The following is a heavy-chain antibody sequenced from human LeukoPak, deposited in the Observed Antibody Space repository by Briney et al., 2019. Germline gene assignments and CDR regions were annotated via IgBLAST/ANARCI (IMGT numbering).Heavy chain of an antibody. Sequence: SETLSLTCSVSGGSISSSSYHWGWIRQSPGQGLEWIGSMYYRGTTYENSSLKSRLTLSIDTSNNQFSLKLTSVTAADTAVYFCAREYSRSVVAGSRPDLWGQGLLVTVSS. CDR1: GGSISSSSYH. CDR2: MYYRGTT. J-gene: IGHJ4*02. D-gene: IGHD2-21*01. V-gene: IGHV4-39*02. CDR3: AREYSRSVVAGSRPDL.